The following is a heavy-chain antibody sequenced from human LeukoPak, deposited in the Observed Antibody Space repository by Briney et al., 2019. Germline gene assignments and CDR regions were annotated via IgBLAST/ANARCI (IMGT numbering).Heavy chain of an antibody. CDR3: ARDWYCTGGSCQDCFDP. J-gene: IGHJ5*02. Sequence: ASVKVSCKPSGYTFTDYGISWVRQAPGQGLEWMGWVSADGGITRYSEKFQGRVTMTTDTSTTTAYMELSSLRSEDTAIFYCARDWYCTGGSCQDCFDPWGQGTLVTVSS. D-gene: IGHD2-15*01. V-gene: IGHV1-18*01. CDR2: VSADGGIT. CDR1: GYTFTDYG.